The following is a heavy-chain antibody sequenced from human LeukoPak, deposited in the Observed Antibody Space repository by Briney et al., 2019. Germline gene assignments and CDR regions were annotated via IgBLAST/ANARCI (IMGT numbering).Heavy chain of an antibody. CDR1: GFTFSSYT. D-gene: IGHD1-26*01. V-gene: IGHV3-48*01. Sequence: GGSLRLSCAASGFTFSSYTMNWVRQAPGKGLEWVSYISSDSSTIYYADSVKGRFTISRDNAKNSLYLQMNSLRAEDTAVYYCAKDPIVGATEAADYWGQGTLVTVSS. CDR3: AKDPIVGATEAADY. CDR2: ISSDSSTI. J-gene: IGHJ4*02.